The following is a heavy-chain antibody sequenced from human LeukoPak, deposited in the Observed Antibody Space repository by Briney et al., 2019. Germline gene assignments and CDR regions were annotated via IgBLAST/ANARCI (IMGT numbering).Heavy chain of an antibody. J-gene: IGHJ4*02. V-gene: IGHV1-18*01. CDR1: GYTFTSYG. CDR3: ARVSHYYGSAIEY. D-gene: IGHD3-10*01. Sequence: ASVKVSCKASGYTFTSYGITWVRQSPGQGLEWMGWISAYNGNTNYAQKVQCRVTMTTDTSTSTAYMELRSLRSDDTAVYYCARVSHYYGSAIEYWGQGTLVTVSS. CDR2: ISAYNGNT.